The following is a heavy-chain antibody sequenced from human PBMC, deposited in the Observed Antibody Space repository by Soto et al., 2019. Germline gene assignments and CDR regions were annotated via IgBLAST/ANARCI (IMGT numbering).Heavy chain of an antibody. CDR3: ARDGFWSEAYDFNDENWFDP. V-gene: IGHV3-21*01. CDR2: ISSSSSYI. D-gene: IGHD3-3*01. CDR1: GFTFSSYS. J-gene: IGHJ5*02. Sequence: PGGSLRLSCAASGFTFSSYSMNWVRQAPGKGLEWVSSISSSSSYIYYADSVKGRFTISRDNAKNSLYLQMNSLRAEDTAVYYCARDGFWSEAYDFNDENWFDPWGQGTLVTVSS.